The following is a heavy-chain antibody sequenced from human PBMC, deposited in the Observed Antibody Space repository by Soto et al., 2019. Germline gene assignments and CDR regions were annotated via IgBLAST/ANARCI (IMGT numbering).Heavy chain of an antibody. J-gene: IGHJ6*02. CDR1: GCTFSNYA. V-gene: IGHV3-64*04. Sequence: QPGGSLRLSCSASGCTFSNYAMYWVRQAPGKGLEYVSAISSNGVSTYYADSVKGRFTISRDNSKNTLYLQMNSLRAEDTAVYYCASETYYGIQREYGMDVSGQGTTVTVSS. CDR3: ASETYYGIQREYGMDV. CDR2: ISSNGVST. D-gene: IGHD3-16*01.